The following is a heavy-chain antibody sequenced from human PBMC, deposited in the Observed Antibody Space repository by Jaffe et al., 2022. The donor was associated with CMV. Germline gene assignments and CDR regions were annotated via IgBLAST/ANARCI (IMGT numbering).Heavy chain of an antibody. CDR3: TRRNPYGDYVRFDP. V-gene: IGHV3-73*02. Sequence: EVQLVESGGGLVQPGGSLKLSCAASGFTFSGSAMHWVRQASGKGLEWVGRIRSKANSYATAYAASVKGRFTISRDDSKNTAYLQMNSLKTEDTAVYYCTRRNPYGDYVRFDPWGQGTLVTVSS. CDR1: GFTFSGSA. CDR2: IRSKANSYAT. D-gene: IGHD4-17*01. J-gene: IGHJ5*02.